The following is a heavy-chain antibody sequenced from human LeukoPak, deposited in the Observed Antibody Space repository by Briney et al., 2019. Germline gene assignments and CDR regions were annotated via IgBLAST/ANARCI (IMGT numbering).Heavy chain of an antibody. CDR1: GYTFTGYY. Sequence: WASVKVSCKASGYTFTGYYMHCVRQAPGQGLEWMGWINANSGGTNCPQKFPGRVTMTRETSISTAYMELSRLSSDDTPVYYCARERDFPDYWGQGTLVTVSS. CDR3: ARERDFPDY. V-gene: IGHV1-2*02. CDR2: INANSGGT. J-gene: IGHJ4*02. D-gene: IGHD3-3*01.